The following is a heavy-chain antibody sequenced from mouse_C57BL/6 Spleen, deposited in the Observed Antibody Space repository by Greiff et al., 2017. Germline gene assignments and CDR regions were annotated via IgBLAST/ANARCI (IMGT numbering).Heavy chain of an antibody. Sequence: ESGPGMVKPSQSLSLTCTVTGYSITSGYDWHWIRHFPGNKLEWMGYISYSGSTNYNPSLKSRISITHDTSKNHFFLKLNSVTTEDTATYYCARDHDYYFDYWGQGTTLTVSS. CDR2: ISYSGST. CDR3: ARDHDYYFDY. CDR1: GYSITSGYD. D-gene: IGHD2-4*01. J-gene: IGHJ2*01. V-gene: IGHV3-1*01.